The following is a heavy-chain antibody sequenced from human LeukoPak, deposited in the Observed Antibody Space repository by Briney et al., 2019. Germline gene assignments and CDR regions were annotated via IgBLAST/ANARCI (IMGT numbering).Heavy chain of an antibody. CDR1: GGSISIYY. V-gene: IGHV4-59*08. CDR3: ATRGAAAGTFEFDY. J-gene: IGHJ4*02. Sequence: PSETLSLTCTVSGGSISIYYWSWIRQPPGKGLEWIGYIYYSGSTNYNPSLKSRVTISVDTSKNQFSLKLSSVTAADTAVYYCATRGAAAGTFEFDYWGQGTLVTVSS. CDR2: IYYSGST. D-gene: IGHD6-13*01.